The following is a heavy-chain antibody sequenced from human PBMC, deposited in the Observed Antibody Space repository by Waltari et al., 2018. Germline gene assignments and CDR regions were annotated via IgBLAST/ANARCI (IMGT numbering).Heavy chain of an antibody. CDR2: IYYSGST. D-gene: IGHD4-17*01. V-gene: IGHV4-39*07. CDR1: GGSISSSSYY. J-gene: IGHJ4*02. Sequence: QLQLQESGPGLVKPSETLSLTCTVSGGSISSSSYYWGWIRQPPGKGLEWIGSIYYSGSTYYNPSRKSRVTISVDTSKNQFSLKLSSVTAADTAVYYCARGMTTVTTLDYWGQGTLVTVSS. CDR3: ARGMTTVTTLDY.